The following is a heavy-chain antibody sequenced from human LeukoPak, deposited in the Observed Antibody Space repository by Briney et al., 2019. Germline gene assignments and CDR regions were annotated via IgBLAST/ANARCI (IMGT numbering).Heavy chain of an antibody. V-gene: IGHV3-11*01. CDR3: ASPFSSSTYYDAFDI. CDR1: GFTFSDYY. Sequence: GGSLRLSCAASGFTFSDYYMSWIRQAPGKGPEWVSYISSSGSTIYYADSVKGRFTISRDNAKNSLYLQMNSLRAEDTAVYYCASPFSSSTYYDAFDIWGQGTMVTVSS. CDR2: ISSSGSTI. J-gene: IGHJ3*02. D-gene: IGHD6-6*01.